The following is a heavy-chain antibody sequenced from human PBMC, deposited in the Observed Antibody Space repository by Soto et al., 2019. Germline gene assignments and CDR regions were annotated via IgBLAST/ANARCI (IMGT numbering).Heavy chain of an antibody. Sequence: GGSLRLSCVASGFTFISYAIHWVRQAPGKGLEWVSVISYDGSNKYYADSVKGRFTISRDNSKNTLYLQMNSLRPEDTAVYYCARTRVVTATGILDYWGQGTLVTVSS. CDR3: ARTRVVTATGILDY. D-gene: IGHD2-15*01. CDR2: ISYDGSNK. V-gene: IGHV3-30-3*01. CDR1: GFTFISYA. J-gene: IGHJ4*02.